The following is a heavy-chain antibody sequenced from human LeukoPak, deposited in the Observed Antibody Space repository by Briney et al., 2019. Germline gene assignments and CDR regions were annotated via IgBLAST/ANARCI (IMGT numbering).Heavy chain of an antibody. CDR1: GGTFSSYA. Sequence: GASVKVSCKASGGTFSSYAISWVRQAPGQGLEWMGGIIPIFGTANYAQKFQGRVTITTDESTSTAYMELSSLRSEDTAVYYCARGVVPAAIASRYYFDYWGQGTLVTVSS. CDR3: ARGVVPAAIASRYYFDY. V-gene: IGHV1-69*05. CDR2: IIPIFGTA. J-gene: IGHJ4*02. D-gene: IGHD2-2*02.